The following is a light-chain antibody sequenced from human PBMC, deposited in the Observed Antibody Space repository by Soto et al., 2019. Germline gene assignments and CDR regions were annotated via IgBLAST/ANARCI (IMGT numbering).Light chain of an antibody. Sequence: EIVLTQYPAILYLSPGERATLSCRASQSSNSQLAWYQQKHGKAPRLLIYDTSNRATGIPARFSGSGSGTYFTLTISSLEPEAFAFYFCQLRNNWPLTCGQGTKLEIK. CDR1: QSSNSQ. CDR3: QLRNNWPLT. J-gene: IGKJ2*01. V-gene: IGKV3-11*01. CDR2: DTS.